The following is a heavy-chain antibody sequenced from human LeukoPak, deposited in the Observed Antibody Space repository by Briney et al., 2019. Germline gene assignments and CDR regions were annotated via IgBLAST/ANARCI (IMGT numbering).Heavy chain of an antibody. CDR3: VSWGYSGSS. D-gene: IGHD6-6*01. CDR1: GFTFTNDF. CDR2: IKEDGSQT. V-gene: IGHV3-7*01. J-gene: IGHJ4*02. Sequence: GGSLRLSCTASGFTFTNDFMTWVRQAPERGLQWVAHIKEDGSQTYYVDSVRGRFTISRDNAKDSLYLQMNSLRDEDTAVYYYVSWGYSGSSWGQGTLVTVSS.